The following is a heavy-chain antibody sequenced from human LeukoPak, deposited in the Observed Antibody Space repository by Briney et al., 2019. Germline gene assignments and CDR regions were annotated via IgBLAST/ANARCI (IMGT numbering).Heavy chain of an antibody. V-gene: IGHV3-23*01. CDR2: ISGISVNT. J-gene: IGHJ4*02. CDR3: ARGLGNDFDY. Sequence: GGSLRLSCAASGFTFSSYWMNWVRQAPGKGLEWVSTISGISVNTYYADSMRGRFTISRDNSKTTLYLQMNSLRAEDTAVYYCARGLGNDFDYWGQGTLVTVSS. D-gene: IGHD7-27*01. CDR1: GFTFSSYW.